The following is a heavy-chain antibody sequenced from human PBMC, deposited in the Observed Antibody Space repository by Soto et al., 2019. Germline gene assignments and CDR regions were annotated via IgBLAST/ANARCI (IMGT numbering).Heavy chain of an antibody. CDR1: GCTFTSYY. J-gene: IGHJ4*02. CDR2: INPSGGST. D-gene: IGHD2-21*02. V-gene: IGHV1-46*01. CDR3: AILQAYCGGDCYSDY. Sequence: ASVKVSCKASGCTFTSYYMHWVRQAPGQGLEWMGIINPSGGSTSYAQKFQGRVTMTRDTSTSTVYMELSSLRSEDTAVYYCAILQAYCGGDCYSDYWSQATLVTVSS.